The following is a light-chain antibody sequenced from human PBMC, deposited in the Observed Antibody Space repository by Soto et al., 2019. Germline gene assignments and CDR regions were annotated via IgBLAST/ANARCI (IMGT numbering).Light chain of an antibody. CDR3: QQSYSTPRT. V-gene: IGKV3-11*01. Sequence: ILLTQSPATLPLSPAPSATLSCGASHSVGSYLDWYQQKPGQAPRLLIYPASSLDSGIPSRFSGSGSGTDFTLTISSLQPEDFAVYYCQQSYSTPRTFGQGTKVDIK. CDR1: HSVGSY. CDR2: PAS. J-gene: IGKJ1*01.